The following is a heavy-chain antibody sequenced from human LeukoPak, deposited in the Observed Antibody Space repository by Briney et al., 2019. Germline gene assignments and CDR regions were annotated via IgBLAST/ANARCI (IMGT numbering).Heavy chain of an antibody. Sequence: GGSLRLSCAASGFTFSSYGMHWVRQAPGKGLEWVSSISSSSSFIYYADSVKGRFTISRDNAKNSLYLQMNSLRAEDTAVFYCARSLVTNYYYYGMDVWGQGTTVTVSS. CDR2: ISSSSSFI. J-gene: IGHJ6*02. D-gene: IGHD1-14*01. V-gene: IGHV3-21*01. CDR3: ARSLVTNYYYYGMDV. CDR1: GFTFSSYG.